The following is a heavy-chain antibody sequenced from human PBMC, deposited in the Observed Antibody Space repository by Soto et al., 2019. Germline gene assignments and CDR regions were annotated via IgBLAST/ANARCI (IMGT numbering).Heavy chain of an antibody. V-gene: IGHV1-69*13. J-gene: IGHJ4*02. CDR2: IIPIFGTA. CDR3: ARSPLDYGGNSWYFDY. D-gene: IGHD4-17*01. CDR1: GGTFSSYA. Sequence: GASVKVSCKASGGTFSSYAISWVRQAPGQGLEWVGGIIPIFGTANYAQKFQGRVTITADESTSTAYMELSSLRSEDTAVYYCARSPLDYGGNSWYFDYWGQGTLVTVSS.